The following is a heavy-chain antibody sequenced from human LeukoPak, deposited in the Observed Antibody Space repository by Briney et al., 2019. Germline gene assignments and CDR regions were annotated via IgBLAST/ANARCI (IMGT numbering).Heavy chain of an antibody. V-gene: IGHV4-59*01. D-gene: IGHD4-23*01. CDR1: GGFFSSYY. J-gene: IGHJ6*02. CDR2: IYCSGST. CDR3: ARLPAYTTTVVMDV. Sequence: SETLSLTCAVSGGFFSSYYLSWIRQAPGKGLEWIGYIYCSGSTNYYPSLKRRRTISAHTSKTQFSLKLSSVTAADTAVYYCARLPAYTTTVVMDVWGQGTTVTVSS.